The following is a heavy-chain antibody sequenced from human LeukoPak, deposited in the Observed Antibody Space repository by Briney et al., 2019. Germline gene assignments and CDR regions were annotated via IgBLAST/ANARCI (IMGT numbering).Heavy chain of an antibody. CDR2: ISYDGSNK. Sequence: HPGGSLRLSCAASGFTFSSYGMHWVRQAPGKGLEWVAVISYDGSNKYYADSVKGRFTISRDNSKNTLYLQMNSLRAEDTAVYYCAKTSGRLGTSYFDYWGQGTLVTVSS. CDR1: GFTFSSYG. CDR3: AKTSGRLGTSYFDY. V-gene: IGHV3-30*18. D-gene: IGHD6-19*01. J-gene: IGHJ4*02.